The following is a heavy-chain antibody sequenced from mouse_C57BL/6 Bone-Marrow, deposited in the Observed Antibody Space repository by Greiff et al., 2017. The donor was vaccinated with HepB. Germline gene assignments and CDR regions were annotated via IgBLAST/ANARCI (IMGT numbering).Heavy chain of an antibody. CDR3: VTKGYDYAWFAY. J-gene: IGHJ3*01. CDR1: GFSLTSYG. CDR2: IWRGGST. V-gene: IGHV2-5*01. D-gene: IGHD2-4*01. Sequence: VQLQQSGPGLVQPSQSLSITCTVSGFSLTSYGVHWVRQSPGKGLEWLGVIWRGGSTDYNAAFMSRLSIPKDNSKNQVFFKMSSLQADDTAIYYCVTKGYDYAWFAYWGQGTLVTVSA.